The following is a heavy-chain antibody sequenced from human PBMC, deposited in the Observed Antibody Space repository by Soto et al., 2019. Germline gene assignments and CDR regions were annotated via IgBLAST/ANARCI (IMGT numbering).Heavy chain of an antibody. CDR2: INSISSNI. CDR1: GFTFSSYS. Sequence: EVQLVESGGGLVQPGGSLRLSCAASGFTFSSYSMNWVRQAPGKGLEWVSYINSISSNIFYADSVKGGFTTSRDNARTSLYLQMNSLRDEDTAVYYCARDLYYYGSGSGYFDYWGQGTLVTVSS. CDR3: ARDLYYYGSGSGYFDY. D-gene: IGHD3-10*01. J-gene: IGHJ4*02. V-gene: IGHV3-48*02.